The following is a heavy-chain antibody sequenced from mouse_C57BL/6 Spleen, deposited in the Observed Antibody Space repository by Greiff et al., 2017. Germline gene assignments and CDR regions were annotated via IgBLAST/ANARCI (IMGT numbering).Heavy chain of an antibody. Sequence: EVMLVESGGDLVKPGGSLKLSCAASGFTFSSYGMSWVRQTPDKRLEWVATISSGGSYTYYPDSVKGRFTISRDNAKNTLYLQMSSLKSEDTAMYYCARHPSTTGRMDYWGQGTSVTVSS. CDR1: GFTFSSYG. D-gene: IGHD2-12*01. CDR3: ARHPSTTGRMDY. CDR2: ISSGGSYT. J-gene: IGHJ4*01. V-gene: IGHV5-6*01.